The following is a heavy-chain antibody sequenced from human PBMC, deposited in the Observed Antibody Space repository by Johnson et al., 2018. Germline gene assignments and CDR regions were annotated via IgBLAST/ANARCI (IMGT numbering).Heavy chain of an antibody. Sequence: QVQLVQSGGGVVQPGRSLRLSCAASGFTFSNYGMHWVRQAPGKGLEWVALISYDASKKYYADSVKGRGTISRDNSKNTLYVQMNSLRPEDTAVYYGARVGGLTAAYYYYMDVWGKGTTVTVSS. D-gene: IGHD3-16*01. J-gene: IGHJ6*03. CDR3: ARVGGLTAAYYYYMDV. CDR2: ISYDASKK. V-gene: IGHV3-30*03. CDR1: GFTFSNYG.